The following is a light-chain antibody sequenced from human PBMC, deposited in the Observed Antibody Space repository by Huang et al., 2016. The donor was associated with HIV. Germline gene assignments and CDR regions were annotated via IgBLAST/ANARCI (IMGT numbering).Light chain of an antibody. CDR3: MQALQTPRT. V-gene: IGKV2-28*01. CDR2: LSS. Sequence: IVITQSPLSLPVTPGEPASISCRSSQSLLHSHGYNYLDWYLQKPGQAPQLLISLSSNRASGVPDRFSGSGSVTDFTLKISRVEAENVGVYFCMQALQTPRTFGQGTRLEIK. J-gene: IGKJ5*01. CDR1: QSLLHSHGYNY.